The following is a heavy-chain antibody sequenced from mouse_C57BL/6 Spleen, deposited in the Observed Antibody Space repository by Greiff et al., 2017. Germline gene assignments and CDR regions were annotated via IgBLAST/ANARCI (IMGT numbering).Heavy chain of an antibody. CDR3: TPLATGYFDN. CDR1: GYTFTDYE. Sequence: QVQLQRSGAELVRPGASVTLSCKASGYTFTDYEMHWVKQTPVHGLEWIGANDPETGGTAYNQKFKGKAILTADKSSSTAYMELRSLTSEDSAVYYCTPLATGYFDNWGQGTTLTVCS. D-gene: IGHD1-1*01. J-gene: IGHJ2*01. CDR2: NDPETGGT. V-gene: IGHV1-15*01.